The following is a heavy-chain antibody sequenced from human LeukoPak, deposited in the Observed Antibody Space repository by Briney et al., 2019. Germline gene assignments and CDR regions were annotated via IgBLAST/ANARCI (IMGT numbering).Heavy chain of an antibody. CDR1: GFTFTSHG. Sequence: GGTLRLSCAPSGFTFTSHGMSWVRQAPGKGLEWVSSISSSASSTYYADPVKGRFTISRDNSKNTLYLQINSLRAEDTAVYYCAKDHSGANDYWGQGTLVTVSS. CDR3: AKDHSGANDY. J-gene: IGHJ4*02. V-gene: IGHV3-23*01. CDR2: ISSSASST. D-gene: IGHD6-25*01.